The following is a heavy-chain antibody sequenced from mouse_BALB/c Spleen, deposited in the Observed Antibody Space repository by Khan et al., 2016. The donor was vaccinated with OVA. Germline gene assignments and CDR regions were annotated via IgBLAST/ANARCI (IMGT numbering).Heavy chain of an antibody. D-gene: IGHD2-14*01. CDR3: VRDGSYHRNDGWFTY. V-gene: IGHV1-4*01. J-gene: IGHJ3*01. Sequence: QVQLQQSGAELARPGASVKMSCKASGYTFTSYTIHWIKKRPGQGLEWIGYINPSNDYTNYNQKFKDKATLTTDKSSTTAYLRLSSLTSDYSAVYNCVRDGSYHRNDGWFTYWGQGTLVTVSA. CDR1: GYTFTSYT. CDR2: INPSNDYT.